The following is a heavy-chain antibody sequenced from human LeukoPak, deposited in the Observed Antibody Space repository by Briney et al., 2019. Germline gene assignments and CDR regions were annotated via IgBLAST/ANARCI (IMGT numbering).Heavy chain of an antibody. CDR1: GFAFSIFS. D-gene: IGHD1-26*01. CDR3: ARDSAELDY. CDR2: ISSSSSYI. Sequence: GSLTLSCAASGFAFSIFSWNCLRQAPGKGLEWVSYISSSSSYIHYTDSVKGRFTISRDNAKNSLYLQMSSLTAEDTALYYCARDSAELDYWGQGTLVTVSS. J-gene: IGHJ4*02. V-gene: IGHV3-21*05.